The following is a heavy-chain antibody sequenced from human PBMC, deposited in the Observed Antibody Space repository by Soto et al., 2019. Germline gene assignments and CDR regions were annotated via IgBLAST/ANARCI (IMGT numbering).Heavy chain of an antibody. CDR1: GFTFSVSA. J-gene: IGHJ6*02. CDR3: TRTSITGTTRYYYGMDV. Sequence: PGGSLRLSCAASGFTFSVSAMHWVRHASGKGLEWVGRIRSKANSYATAYAASVKGRFTISRDDSKNTAYLQMNSLKTEGTAVYYCTRTSITGTTRYYYGMDVWGQGTTVTVSS. D-gene: IGHD1-7*01. CDR2: IRSKANSYAT. V-gene: IGHV3-73*01.